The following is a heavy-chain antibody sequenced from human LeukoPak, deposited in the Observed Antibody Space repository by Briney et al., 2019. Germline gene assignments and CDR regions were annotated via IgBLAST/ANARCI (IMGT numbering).Heavy chain of an antibody. Sequence: PSETLSLTCAVYGGSFSGYYWSWIRQPPGKGLEWIGEINHSGSTNYNPSLESRVTISVDTSKNQFSLKLSSVTAADTAVYYCARMRAMGTILSTPKIKYYFDYWGQGTLVTVSS. CDR1: GGSFSGYY. CDR3: ARMRAMGTILSTPKIKYYFDY. J-gene: IGHJ4*02. CDR2: INHSGST. D-gene: IGHD5-24*01. V-gene: IGHV4-34*01.